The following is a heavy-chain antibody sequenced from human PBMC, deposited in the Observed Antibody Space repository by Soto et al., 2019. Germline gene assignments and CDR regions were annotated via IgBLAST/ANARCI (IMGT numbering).Heavy chain of an antibody. CDR1: GFAFSNYG. CDR3: TRDVDGGWYIFDQ. D-gene: IGHD2-15*01. Sequence: QVQLVESGGGVVQPGMSLRLSCAASGFAFSNYGMHWVRQAPGKGLEWVAVIWSDGSNKYYADSVRGRFTISRDNSKNTLYLQMNSLRAEDTALYHCTRDVDGGWYIFDQWGQGTLVTVSS. CDR2: IWSDGSNK. V-gene: IGHV3-33*01. J-gene: IGHJ4*02.